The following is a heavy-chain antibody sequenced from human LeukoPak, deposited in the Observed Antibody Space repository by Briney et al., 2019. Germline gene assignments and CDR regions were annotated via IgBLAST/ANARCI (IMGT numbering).Heavy chain of an antibody. CDR2: IIPIFGTA. Sequence: ASVKVSCKASGGTFSSYAISRVRQAPGQGLEWMGRIIPIFGTANYAQKFQGRVTITTDESTSTAYMELSSLRSEDTAVYYCARNKLPLGAFDIWGQGTMVTVSS. D-gene: IGHD1-7*01. CDR3: ARNKLPLGAFDI. J-gene: IGHJ3*02. V-gene: IGHV1-69*05. CDR1: GGTFSSYA.